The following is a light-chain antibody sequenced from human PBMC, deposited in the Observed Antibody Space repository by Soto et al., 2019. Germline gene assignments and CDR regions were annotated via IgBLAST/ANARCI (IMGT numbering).Light chain of an antibody. V-gene: IGKV3D-15*02. CDR1: QSVSRN. Sequence: EIVMSLSLATLSVSPGERATLSCRASQSVSRNLAWYQQKPGQAPRLLIYGASTRATGIPARFSGSGSGTEFTLTISRVEPEDFAVYYCQHYGTSPEVTFGQGTRLEI. J-gene: IGKJ5*01. CDR3: QHYGTSPEVT. CDR2: GAS.